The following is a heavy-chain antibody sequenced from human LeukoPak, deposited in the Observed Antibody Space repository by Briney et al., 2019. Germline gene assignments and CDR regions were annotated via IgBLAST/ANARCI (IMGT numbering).Heavy chain of an antibody. V-gene: IGHV3-48*01. Sequence: GGSLRLSCATSGFTFHPYSFNWVRQAPGKGLEWISYINAHRTTYYADSVEGRFTISRDNDKNSAYLQLNSLRVDDTAMYYCARSVEGNFDQWGQGTLVTVSS. D-gene: IGHD6-19*01. CDR3: ARSVEGNFDQ. CDR2: INAHRTT. CDR1: GFTFHPYS. J-gene: IGHJ4*02.